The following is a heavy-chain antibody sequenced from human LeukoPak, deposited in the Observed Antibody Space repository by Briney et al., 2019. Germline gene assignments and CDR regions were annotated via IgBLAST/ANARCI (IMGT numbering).Heavy chain of an antibody. D-gene: IGHD3-9*01. CDR3: ARVTIWYYDMLTGYSTEYYFDY. CDR1: GYTFTSYG. J-gene: IGHJ4*02. V-gene: IGHV1-18*01. Sequence: ASVKVSXKASGYTFTSYGISWVRQAPGQGLEWMGWISPYNGKTNYAQKFQGRVTMTTDTSTSRAYMELRSLRSDDTAVYYCARVTIWYYDMLTGYSTEYYFDYWGQGTLVTVSS. CDR2: ISPYNGKT.